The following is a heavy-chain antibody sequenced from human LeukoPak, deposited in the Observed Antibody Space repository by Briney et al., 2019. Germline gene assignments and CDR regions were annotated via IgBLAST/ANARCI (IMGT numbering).Heavy chain of an antibody. CDR2: IYYSGST. Sequence: SETLSLTCTVSGGSISSYYWSWLRQPPGKGLEWIGYIYYSGSTNSNPSLKSRVTISVDTSKNQFSLKLSSVTAADTAVYYCAREGRSRRHWYFDLWGRGTLVTVSS. V-gene: IGHV4-59*01. J-gene: IGHJ2*01. CDR1: GGSISSYY. CDR3: AREGRSRRHWYFDL.